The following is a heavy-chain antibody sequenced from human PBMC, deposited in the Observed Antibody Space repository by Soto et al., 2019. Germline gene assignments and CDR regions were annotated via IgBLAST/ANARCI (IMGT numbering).Heavy chain of an antibody. CDR1: GFTFSSYA. CDR3: ARAAYNWNYVG. J-gene: IGHJ4*02. Sequence: GGSLRLACAASGFTFSSYAMHWARQAPGKGLEWVAVISSDGSNKYYADSEKGRFTISRDNSKNTLYLQMNSLRAEDTAVYCCARAAYNWNYVGWGQGTLVTVSS. D-gene: IGHD1-7*01. CDR2: ISSDGSNK. V-gene: IGHV3-30-3*01.